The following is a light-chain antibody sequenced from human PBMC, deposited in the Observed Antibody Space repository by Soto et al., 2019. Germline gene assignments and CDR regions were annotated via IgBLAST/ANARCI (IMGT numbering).Light chain of an antibody. Sequence: EIVLTQSPATLSVSPGERATLSCRASQSVSSYLAWYQQKPGQAPRLLIYDASNRATGIPARFGGSGSGTDFTLTISSLEPEDFAVYYCQQRRNWPFTFGPGTKVDI. CDR2: DAS. J-gene: IGKJ3*01. CDR3: QQRRNWPFT. V-gene: IGKV3-11*01. CDR1: QSVSSY.